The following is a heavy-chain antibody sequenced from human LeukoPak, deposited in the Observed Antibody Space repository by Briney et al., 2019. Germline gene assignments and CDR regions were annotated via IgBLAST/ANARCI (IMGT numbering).Heavy chain of an antibody. CDR3: IRDLFDDYSLDY. Sequence: PGGSLRLSCAALGFTFSSYSMNWVRQAPGKGLEWVSSINSDSSLMYYSESVKGRFTISRDNARNSLYLQMNRLRAEDTAVYYCIRDLFDDYSLDYWGQGALVTVSS. D-gene: IGHD3-16*01. CDR2: INSDSSLM. V-gene: IGHV3-21*01. CDR1: GFTFSSYS. J-gene: IGHJ4*02.